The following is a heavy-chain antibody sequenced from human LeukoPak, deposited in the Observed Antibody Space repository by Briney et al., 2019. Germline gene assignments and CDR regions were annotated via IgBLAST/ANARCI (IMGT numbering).Heavy chain of an antibody. V-gene: IGHV3-30*18. CDR1: GFTFSSYG. D-gene: IGHD1-26*01. Sequence: GGSLRLSCAASGFTFSSYGMHWVRQAPGKGLEWVAVISYDGSNKYYADSVKGRFTISRDNSKNTLYLQMNSLRAEDTAVYYCAKDNPSMGATVDPWGQGTLVTVSS. J-gene: IGHJ5*02. CDR3: AKDNPSMGATVDP. CDR2: ISYDGSNK.